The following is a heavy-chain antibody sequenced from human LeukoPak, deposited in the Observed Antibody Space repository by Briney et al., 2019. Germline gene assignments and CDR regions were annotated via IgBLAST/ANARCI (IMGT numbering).Heavy chain of an antibody. J-gene: IGHJ6*02. CDR1: GFTFTIYW. D-gene: IGHD5-18*01. V-gene: IGHV3-74*01. CDR3: ARDAVDTANAV. CDR2: INSDGSIT. Sequence: QSGGSLRLSCAASGFTFTIYWMHWVRQAPGNGLVWVSHINSDGSITSYADSVKGRFTISRDNAKNTLYLQMNSLRAEDTAVYYCARDAVDTANAVWGQGTTVTVSS.